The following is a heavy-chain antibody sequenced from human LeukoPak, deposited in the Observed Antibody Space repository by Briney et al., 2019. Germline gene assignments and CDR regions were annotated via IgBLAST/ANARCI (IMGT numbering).Heavy chain of an antibody. CDR1: GDSVSSNSAA. CDR2: TYYRSKWYN. V-gene: IGHV6-1*01. CDR3: ARAARHDAFDI. D-gene: IGHD6-6*01. Sequence: SQTLSLTCAISGDSVSSNSAAWSWIRQPPSRGLEWLGRTYYRSKWYNDYAVSVKSRITLNPDTSKNQFSLQLNSVTPEDTAVYYCARAARHDAFDIWGQGTMVTVSS. J-gene: IGHJ3*02.